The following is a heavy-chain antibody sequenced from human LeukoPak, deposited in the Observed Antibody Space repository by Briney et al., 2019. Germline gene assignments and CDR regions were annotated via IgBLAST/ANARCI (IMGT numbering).Heavy chain of an antibody. CDR2: ISGSGGST. J-gene: IGHJ6*03. D-gene: IGHD5-12*01. CDR3: AKNQWLRFWAVGPSLDMDV. CDR1: GFTFSSYA. Sequence: GGSLRLSCAAPGFTFSSYAMSWVRQAPGKGLEWVSAISGSGGSTYHADSVKGRFTISRDNSKNTLYLQMNSLRAEDTAVYYCAKNQWLRFWAVGPSLDMDVWGKGTTVTVSS. V-gene: IGHV3-23*01.